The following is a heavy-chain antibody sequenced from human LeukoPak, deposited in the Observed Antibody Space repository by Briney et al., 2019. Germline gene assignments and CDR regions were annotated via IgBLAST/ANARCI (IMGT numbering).Heavy chain of an antibody. CDR3: AKDPYYYDSSGYYPWGY. D-gene: IGHD3-22*01. CDR2: ISYDGSNK. J-gene: IGHJ4*02. V-gene: IGHV3-30*18. CDR1: GFTFSSYG. Sequence: GGSLRLSCAASGFTFSSYGMHWVRQAPGKGLEWVAVISYDGSNKYYADSVKGRFTISRDNSKNTLYLQMNSLRAEDTAVYYCAKDPYYYDSSGYYPWGYWGQGTLVTVSS.